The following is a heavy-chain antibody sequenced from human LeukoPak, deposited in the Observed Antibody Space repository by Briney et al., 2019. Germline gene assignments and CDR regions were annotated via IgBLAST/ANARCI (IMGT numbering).Heavy chain of an antibody. CDR3: ASWGKYYDILTGYYYYYMDV. V-gene: IGHV1-69*13. D-gene: IGHD3-9*01. Sequence: GASVKVSCKASGGTFSSYAISWVRQAPGQGLEWMGGIIPIFGTANYAQKFQGRVTITADESTGTAYMELSSLRSEDTAVYYCASWGKYYDILTGYYYYYMDVWGKGTTVTVSS. CDR1: GGTFSSYA. J-gene: IGHJ6*03. CDR2: IIPIFGTA.